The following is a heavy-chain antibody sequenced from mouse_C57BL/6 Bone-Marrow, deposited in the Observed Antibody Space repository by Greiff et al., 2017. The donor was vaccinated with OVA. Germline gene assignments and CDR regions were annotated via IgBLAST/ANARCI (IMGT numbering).Heavy chain of an antibody. CDR3: ARTGYYAMDY. V-gene: IGHV5-4*03. CDR2: ISDGGSYT. Sequence: EVKLMESGGGLVKPGGSLKLSCAASGFTFSSYAMSWVRQTPEKRLEWVATISDGGSYTCYPDNVKGRFTISRDNAKNNLYLQMSHLKSEDTAMYYCARTGYYAMDYWGQGTSVTVSS. J-gene: IGHJ4*01. D-gene: IGHD4-1*01. CDR1: GFTFSSYA.